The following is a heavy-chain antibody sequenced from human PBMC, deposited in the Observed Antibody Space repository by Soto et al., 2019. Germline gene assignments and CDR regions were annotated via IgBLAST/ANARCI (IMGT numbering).Heavy chain of an antibody. CDR3: ARVLGWVWLGPWYFDY. CDR2: IKQDGSEK. J-gene: IGHJ4*02. D-gene: IGHD5-12*01. CDR1: GFTFSSYW. Sequence: GGSLRLSCAASGFTFSSYWMSWVRQAPGKGLEWVANIKQDGSEKYYVDSVKGRFTISRDNAKNSLYLQMNSLRAEDTAVYYCARVLGWVWLGPWYFDYWGQGTLVTVS. V-gene: IGHV3-7*03.